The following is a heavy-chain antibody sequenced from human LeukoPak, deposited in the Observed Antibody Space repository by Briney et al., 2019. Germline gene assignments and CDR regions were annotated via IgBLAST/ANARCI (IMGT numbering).Heavy chain of an antibody. Sequence: GGSLRLSCAASGFTFSSYAMSWVRQLPGKGLEWVSTVTGTGGGTYYADSVKGRFTISRDNSKNTLSLQMNSLRAEDTVLYYCAKDWGYASGTYYTSWGQGTLVTVSS. V-gene: IGHV3-23*01. D-gene: IGHD3-10*01. CDR3: AKDWGYASGTYYTS. CDR1: GFTFSSYA. CDR2: VTGTGGGT. J-gene: IGHJ5*02.